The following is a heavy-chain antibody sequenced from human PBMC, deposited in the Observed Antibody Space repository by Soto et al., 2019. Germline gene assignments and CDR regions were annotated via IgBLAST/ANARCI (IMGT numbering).Heavy chain of an antibody. V-gene: IGHV4-31*03. J-gene: IGHJ6*02. D-gene: IGHD5-18*01. CDR2: IYYSGNT. Sequence: SETLSLTCTVSGGSIRSGGYYWSWVRQNPSRGLEWIGNIYYSGNTYYNPSLKSRLTISVDTSKNQFSLNLSSVTAADTAVYYCARDRLMATAGTARHYFGLDVWGQGTTVTVSS. CDR1: GGSIRSGGYY. CDR3: ARDRLMATAGTARHYFGLDV.